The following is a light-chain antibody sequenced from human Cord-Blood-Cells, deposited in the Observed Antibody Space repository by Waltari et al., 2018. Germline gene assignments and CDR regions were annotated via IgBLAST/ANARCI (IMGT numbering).Light chain of an antibody. J-gene: IGLJ3*02. CDR2: VGAGGIVG. V-gene: IGLV9-49*01. CDR1: SGYSNYK. CDR3: GADHGSGSNFVLV. Sequence: QPVLTQPPSASASLGASVTLTCTLSSGYSNYKLDCYQQRQGKGPRFVMRVGAGGIVGSKGDGIPDRFSVLGSGLNRYLTIKNIQEEDESDYHCGADHGSGSNFVLVFGGGTKLTVL.